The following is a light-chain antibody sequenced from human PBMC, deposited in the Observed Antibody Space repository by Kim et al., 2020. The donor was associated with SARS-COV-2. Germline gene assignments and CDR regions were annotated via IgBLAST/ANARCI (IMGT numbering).Light chain of an antibody. CDR3: QVWDSSSDVV. CDR1: NIGSKS. J-gene: IGLJ3*02. V-gene: IGLV3-21*04. CDR2: YDT. Sequence: SYELTQPPSVSVAPGKTAGIPCGGYNIGSKSVNWYQQKPGQAPILVIYYDTDRPSGIPERFSGSNSGNTATLTISRVEAGDEADYYCQVWDSSSDVVFGGGTQLTVL.